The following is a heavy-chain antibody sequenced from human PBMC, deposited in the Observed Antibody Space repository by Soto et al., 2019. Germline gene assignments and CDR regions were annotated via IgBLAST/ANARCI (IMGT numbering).Heavy chain of an antibody. J-gene: IGHJ3*02. Sequence: QVQLVQSGAEVKKPGASVKVSCKASGYTFTSYGISWVRQAPGQGLEWMGWISAYNGNRNYAQKLQGRVTMTTDTSTSTAYMELRSLRSEDTAVYYCARRVLGYCSSTSCYRDDAFDIWGQGTMVTVSS. CDR3: ARRVLGYCSSTSCYRDDAFDI. CDR1: GYTFTSYG. V-gene: IGHV1-18*01. CDR2: ISAYNGNR. D-gene: IGHD2-2*01.